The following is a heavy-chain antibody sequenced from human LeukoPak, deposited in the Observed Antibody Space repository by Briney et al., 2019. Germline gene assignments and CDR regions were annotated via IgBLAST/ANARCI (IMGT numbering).Heavy chain of an antibody. CDR2: ISSTNGYI. CDR3: ARGSTYYDSSGQVPFDY. Sequence: GGSLRLSCAASGFTLSSYWMSWVRQAPGKGLEWVSSISSTNGYIYYADSVKGRFTISRDNAKNSLYLQMNSLRAEDTAVYYCARGSTYYDSSGQVPFDYWGQGTLVTVSS. V-gene: IGHV3-21*01. CDR1: GFTLSSYW. D-gene: IGHD3-22*01. J-gene: IGHJ4*02.